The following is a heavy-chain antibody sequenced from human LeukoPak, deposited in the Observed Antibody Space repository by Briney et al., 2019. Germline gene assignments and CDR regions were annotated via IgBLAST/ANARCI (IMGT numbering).Heavy chain of an antibody. CDR2: ISSSDSTI. Sequence: PGGSLRLSCAASGFTFSDYYMSWIRQAPGKGLEWVSYISSSDSTIYYADSVKGRFTISRDNAKNSLYLQMNSLRAEDTAVYYCARAPYPLAYFDLWGRGTLVTVSS. D-gene: IGHD2-2*02. J-gene: IGHJ2*01. CDR1: GFTFSDYY. V-gene: IGHV3-11*04. CDR3: ARAPYPLAYFDL.